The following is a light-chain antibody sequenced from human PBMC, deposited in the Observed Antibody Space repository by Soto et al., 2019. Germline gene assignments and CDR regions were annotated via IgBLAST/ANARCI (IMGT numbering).Light chain of an antibody. CDR3: QHYNSYSWT. J-gene: IGKJ1*01. Sequence: DIQMTQSPSTLSASVGDRVTITCRASQTISTWLAWYQHKPGKAPNLLIYDASTLMSGVPSRFSGSGSGTEFTLTISSLQPGDFATYYCQHYNSYSWTFGQGTKVDI. CDR1: QTISTW. CDR2: DAS. V-gene: IGKV1-5*01.